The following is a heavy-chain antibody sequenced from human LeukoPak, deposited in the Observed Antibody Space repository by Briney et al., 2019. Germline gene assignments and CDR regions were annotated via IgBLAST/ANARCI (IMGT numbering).Heavy chain of an antibody. D-gene: IGHD3-16*02. CDR2: ISSSDDTT. CDR1: GFTFSSYA. J-gene: IGHJ6*02. V-gene: IGHV3-23*01. Sequence: GGSLRLSCAASGFTFSSYAMSWVRQAPGKGLEWVSSISSSDDTTYYADSVKGRFTISRDNSKNTLYLQMNSLRAEDTAVYYCAKVIINTDPGEVIPYYYYGMDVWGQATTVTV. CDR3: AKVIINTDPGEVIPYYYYGMDV.